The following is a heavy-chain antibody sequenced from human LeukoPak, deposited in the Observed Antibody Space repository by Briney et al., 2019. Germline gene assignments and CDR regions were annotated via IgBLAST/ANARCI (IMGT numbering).Heavy chain of an antibody. CDR2: INSDGNNT. J-gene: IGHJ4*02. V-gene: IGHV3-74*01. CDR1: GFTFGSYW. CDR3: ARALGSYDSGSL. D-gene: IGHD3-22*01. Sequence: PGGSLRLSCAASGFTFGSYWMHWVRQAPGKGLVWVSHINSDGNNTNYADSVKGRFTISRDNAKNTLYLQMNSLRAEDTAVYYCARALGSYDSGSLWGQGTLVTVSS.